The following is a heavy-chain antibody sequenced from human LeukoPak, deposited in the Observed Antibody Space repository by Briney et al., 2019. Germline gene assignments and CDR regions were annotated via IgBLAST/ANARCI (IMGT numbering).Heavy chain of an antibody. D-gene: IGHD6-13*01. J-gene: IGHJ4*02. CDR1: GFTFSSYW. Sequence: GGSLRLSCAASGFTFSSYWMHWVRQAPGKGLVWVSRINSDGSSTSYADSVRGRFTISRDNAKNTLYLQMNSLRAEDTAVYYCARGGSSSWTDYWGQGTLVTVSS. CDR2: INSDGSST. V-gene: IGHV3-74*01. CDR3: ARGGSSSWTDY.